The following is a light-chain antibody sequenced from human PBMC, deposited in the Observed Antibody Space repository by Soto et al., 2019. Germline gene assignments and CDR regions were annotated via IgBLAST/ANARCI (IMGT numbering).Light chain of an antibody. CDR3: QQSFSTPIT. CDR1: QSINND. Sequence: DIQMTQSPSSLSASVGDRVTITCRASQSINNDLNWYQQEPGKAPKLLIYVASSLQSGVPSRFSGSGSGTDFTLTISSLQREDFATYYCQQSFSTPITFGQGTRLEIK. CDR2: VAS. J-gene: IGKJ5*01. V-gene: IGKV1-39*01.